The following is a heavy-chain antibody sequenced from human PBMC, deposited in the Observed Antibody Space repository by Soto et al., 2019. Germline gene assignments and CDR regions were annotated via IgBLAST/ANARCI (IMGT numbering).Heavy chain of an antibody. V-gene: IGHV1-8*01. CDR1: GDSFTSYD. Sequence: QVQLVQSGAEVKKPGASVRVSCRDPGDSFTSYDINWVRQAAGQGFEWLGRMNSNSGNTGYAQSFQGRVSMTRDTSISTAYLELMTLTSDDTAVYYCARGLIGRGLVARHWGQVTPVTVSS. J-gene: IGHJ4*02. CDR3: ARGLIGRGLVARH. D-gene: IGHD3-9*01. CDR2: MNSNSGNT.